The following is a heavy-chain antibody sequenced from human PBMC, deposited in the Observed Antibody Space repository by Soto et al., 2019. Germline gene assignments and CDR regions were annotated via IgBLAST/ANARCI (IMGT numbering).Heavy chain of an antibody. J-gene: IGHJ4*02. CDR1: GGSISSSSYY. V-gene: IGHV4-39*01. D-gene: IGHD1-26*01. CDR2: IYYSGST. Sequence: QLQLQESGPGLMKPSETLSLTCTVSGGSISSSSYYWGWIRQPPGKGLEWIGSIYYSGSTYYNPSLKSRVTISVDTSKNQFSLKLSSVTAADTAVYYCARLDRRELLSSFDYWGQGTLVTVSS. CDR3: ARLDRRELLSSFDY.